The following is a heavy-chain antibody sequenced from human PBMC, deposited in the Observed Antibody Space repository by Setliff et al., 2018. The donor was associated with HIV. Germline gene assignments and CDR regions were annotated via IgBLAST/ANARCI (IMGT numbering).Heavy chain of an antibody. D-gene: IGHD3-22*01. V-gene: IGHV4-59*11. Sequence: PSETLSLTCAVSGVSISSQYWSWIRQPPGKGLEWVGFIYYNVNNNYNPSLKSRVSISVDASKNQFSLRLSPVTAADTAVYYCARGAFDTSDYYSNSYYFYIDVWGKGTTVTVSS. CDR1: GVSISSQY. CDR3: ARGAFDTSDYYSNSYYFYIDV. CDR2: IYYNVNN. J-gene: IGHJ6*03.